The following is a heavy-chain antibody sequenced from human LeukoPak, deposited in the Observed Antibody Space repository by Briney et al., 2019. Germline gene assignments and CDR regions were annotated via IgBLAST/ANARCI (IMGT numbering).Heavy chain of an antibody. D-gene: IGHD1-26*01. CDR3: ASATGSYSYFDY. V-gene: IGHV5-51*01. J-gene: IGHJ4*02. CDR2: IYPDDSDT. Sequence: GESLKISCKASGYSFTTRWIGWVRQMPGKGLEWMGIIYPDDSDTKYSPSFQGQVTISADKSIITAFLQWSSLKASDTAMYYCASATGSYSYFDYWGQGTLVTVSS. CDR1: GYSFTTRW.